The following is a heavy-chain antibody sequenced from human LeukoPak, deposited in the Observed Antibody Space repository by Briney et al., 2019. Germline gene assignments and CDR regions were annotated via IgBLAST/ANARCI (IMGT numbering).Heavy chain of an antibody. CDR2: IRYDGSNK. CDR3: AKRGYYDFWSGYYTDY. D-gene: IGHD3-3*01. V-gene: IGHV3-30*02. Sequence: PGGSLRLSCAASGFTFSNYGMHWVRQAPGKGLEWVTFIRYDGSNKYYADSVKGRFTISRDNSKNTLYLQMNSLSAEDTAVYYCAKRGYYDFWSGYYTDYWGQGTLVTVSS. J-gene: IGHJ4*02. CDR1: GFTFSNYG.